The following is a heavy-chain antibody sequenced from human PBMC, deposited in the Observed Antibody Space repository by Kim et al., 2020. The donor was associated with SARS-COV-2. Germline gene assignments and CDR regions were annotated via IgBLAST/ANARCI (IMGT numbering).Heavy chain of an antibody. J-gene: IGHJ6*02. CDR1: GYTFTSYD. V-gene: IGHV1-8*01. CDR3: ARGGYSSSWYGYYYYYGMDV. D-gene: IGHD6-13*01. CDR2: MNPNSGNT. Sequence: ASVKVSCKASGYTFTSYDINWVRQATGQGLEWMGWMNPNSGNTGYAQKFQGRVTMTRNTSISTAYMELSSLRSEDTAVYYCARGGYSSSWYGYYYYYGMDVWGQGTTVTVSS.